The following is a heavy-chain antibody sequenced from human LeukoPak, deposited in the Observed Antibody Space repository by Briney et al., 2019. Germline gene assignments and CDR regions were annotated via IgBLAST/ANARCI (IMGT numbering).Heavy chain of an antibody. D-gene: IGHD3-9*01. J-gene: IGHJ4*02. CDR1: GYTFTSYD. CDR3: ARGRVAILTGYSTFDY. CDR2: MNPNSGNT. Sequence: ASVKVSCKASGYTFTSYDISWVRQATGQGLEWMGWMNPNSGNTGYAQKFQGRVTITRNTSISTAYMELSSLRSEDTAVYYCARGRVAILTGYSTFDYWGQGTLVTVSS. V-gene: IGHV1-8*03.